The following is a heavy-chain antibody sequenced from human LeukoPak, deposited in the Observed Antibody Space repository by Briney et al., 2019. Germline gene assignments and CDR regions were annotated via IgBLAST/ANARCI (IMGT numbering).Heavy chain of an antibody. CDR1: GFTFSSYG. J-gene: IGHJ4*02. V-gene: IGHV3-30*18. D-gene: IGHD6-19*01. Sequence: EGSLRLSCAASGFTFSSYGMHWVRQAPGKGLEWVAVISYDGSNKYYADSVKGRFPISRDNSKNTLYLQMNSLGAEDTAVFYCAKAGYSSGWRNFDYWGQGTLVTVSS. CDR3: AKAGYSSGWRNFDY. CDR2: ISYDGSNK.